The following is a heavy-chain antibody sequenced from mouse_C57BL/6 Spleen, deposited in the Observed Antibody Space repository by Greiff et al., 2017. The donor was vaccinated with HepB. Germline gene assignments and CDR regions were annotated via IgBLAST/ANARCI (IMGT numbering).Heavy chain of an antibody. J-gene: IGHJ3*01. CDR1: GYTFTDYD. CDR3: TRSLESAY. CDR2: IDPETGGT. V-gene: IGHV1-15*01. Sequence: VQLQQSGAELVRPGASVTLSCKASGYTFTDYDMHWVKQTPVHGLEWIGAIDPETGGTAYNQKFKGKAILTADKSSSTAYMELRSLTSEDSAVYYCTRSLESAYWGQGTLVTVSA.